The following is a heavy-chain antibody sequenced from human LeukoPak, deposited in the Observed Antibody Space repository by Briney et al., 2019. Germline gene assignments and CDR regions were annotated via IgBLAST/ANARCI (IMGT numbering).Heavy chain of an antibody. V-gene: IGHV1-46*01. CDR2: INPSGGST. CDR3: ARVVSREGIDY. J-gene: IGHJ4*02. CDR1: GYTFTSYY. Sequence: GASVKVSCKVSGYTFTSYYMHWVRQAPGQGLEWMGIINPSGGSTSYAQKFQGRVTMTRDTSTSTVYMELSSLRSEDTAVYYCARVVSREGIDYWGQGTLVTVSS. D-gene: IGHD1-26*01.